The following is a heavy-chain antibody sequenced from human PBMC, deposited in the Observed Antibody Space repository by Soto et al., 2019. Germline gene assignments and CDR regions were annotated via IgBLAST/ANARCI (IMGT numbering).Heavy chain of an antibody. CDR3: VRELGLAY. CDR2: INKDGSQK. V-gene: IGHV3-7*03. CDR1: GFTLSNYW. J-gene: IGHJ4*02. D-gene: IGHD7-27*01. Sequence: GGSLRLSCAASGFTLSNYWMTWVRQAPGKGLEWVANINKDGSQKNYVDSVKGRFTIARDNDQNSLSLQINSLRVEDTAVYYCVRELGLAYWGQGALVTSPQ.